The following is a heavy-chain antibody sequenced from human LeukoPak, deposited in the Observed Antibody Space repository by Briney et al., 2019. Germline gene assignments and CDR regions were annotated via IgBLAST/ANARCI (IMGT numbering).Heavy chain of an antibody. CDR1: GGSISSYY. Sequence: KPSETLSLTCSVSGGSISSYYWSWVRQPPGKGLEWIGRIYASGSTNYNPSLKSRVTLSVDTSKNQFSLKLSSATAADTAVYYCARGYCSSTSCLPFDYWGQGTLVTVSS. CDR3: ARGYCSSTSCLPFDY. CDR2: IYASGST. V-gene: IGHV4-4*07. D-gene: IGHD2-2*01. J-gene: IGHJ4*02.